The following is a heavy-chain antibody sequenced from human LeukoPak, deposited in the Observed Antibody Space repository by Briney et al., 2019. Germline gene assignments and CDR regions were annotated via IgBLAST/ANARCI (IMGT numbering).Heavy chain of an antibody. CDR2: ISYDGSHK. D-gene: IGHD6-13*01. CDR3: ARDRQYSSSWCDY. V-gene: IGHV3-30-3*01. CDR1: GSTFSNYA. Sequence: GGSLRLSCAASGSTFSNYAIHWVRQAPGKGLEWVAVISYDGSHKYYADSVRGRFTISRDNSKNTVYLQMNSLRGEDTALYYCARDRQYSSSWCDYWGQGTLVTVSS. J-gene: IGHJ4*02.